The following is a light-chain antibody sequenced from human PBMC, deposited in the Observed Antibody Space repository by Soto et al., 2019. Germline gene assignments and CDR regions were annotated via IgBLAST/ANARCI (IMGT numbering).Light chain of an antibody. J-gene: IGLJ2*01. CDR2: EVT. V-gene: IGLV2-8*01. Sequence: QSALTQPPSASGSPGQSVTISCTGTSSDVGGYNYVSCYQQHPGKAPKLMIYEVTKRPSGVPDRCSGSKSGNTASLTVSGLQAEDEADYYCSSYAGSNPVVFGGGTKLTVL. CDR1: SSDVGGYNY. CDR3: SSYAGSNPVV.